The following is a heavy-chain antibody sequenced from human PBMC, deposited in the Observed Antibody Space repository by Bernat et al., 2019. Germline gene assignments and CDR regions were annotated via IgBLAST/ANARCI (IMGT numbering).Heavy chain of an antibody. D-gene: IGHD6-19*01. CDR3: AKDMSVAGLYYYYYGMDV. CDR1: GFTFDDYA. CDR2: ISWDGGST. J-gene: IGHJ6*02. Sequence: EMQLVESGGVVVQPGGSLRLSCAASGFTFDDYAMHWVRQAPGKGLEWVSLISWDGGSTYYADSVKGRFTISRDNSKNSLYLQMNSLRAEDTALYYCAKDMSVAGLYYYYYGMDVWGQGTMVTVSS. V-gene: IGHV3-43D*04.